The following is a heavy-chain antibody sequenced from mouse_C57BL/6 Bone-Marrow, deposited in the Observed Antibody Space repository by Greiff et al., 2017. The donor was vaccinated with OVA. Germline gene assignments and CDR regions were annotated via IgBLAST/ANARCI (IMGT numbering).Heavy chain of an antibody. D-gene: IGHD2-3*01. CDR1: GYTFTSYW. V-gene: IGHV1-64*01. CDR2: IHPNSGST. CDR3: ARRGGYYSWFAY. Sequence: QVQLKQSGAELAKPGASVKLSCKASGYTFTSYWMHWVKQRPGQGLEWIGMIHPNSGSTNYNEKFKSKATLTVDKSSSTAYMQLSSLTSEDSAVYYCARRGGYYSWFAYWGQGTLVTVSA. J-gene: IGHJ3*01.